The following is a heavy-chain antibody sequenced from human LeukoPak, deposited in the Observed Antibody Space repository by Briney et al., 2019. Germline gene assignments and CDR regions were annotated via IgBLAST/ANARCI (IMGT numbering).Heavy chain of an antibody. CDR2: MNPDGGNT. Sequence: ASVKVSCKASGYTFTSYDINWVRQATGQGLEWMEWMNPDGGNTGYAQKFQGRVTMTRNTSISTAYMELSSLRSEDTAVYYCARGDYSSGYYYDYWGQGTLVTVSS. V-gene: IGHV1-8*01. J-gene: IGHJ4*02. CDR3: ARGDYSSGYYYDY. D-gene: IGHD3-22*01. CDR1: GYTFTSYD.